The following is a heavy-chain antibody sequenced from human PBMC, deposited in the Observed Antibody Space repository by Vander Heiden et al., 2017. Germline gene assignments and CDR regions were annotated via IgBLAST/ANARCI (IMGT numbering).Heavy chain of an antibody. D-gene: IGHD6-19*01. J-gene: IGHJ4*02. CDR1: GDSVTSGTYY. CDR2: IHYSGSA. Sequence: QVQLQESGPGLVKPSETLSLTCTVSGDSVTSGTYYWSWIRQSPGKGLEWIGYIHYSGSANYNPSLKSRVTISLDTSKNHFSLKLTSVTAADTAVYYCARDGDEHSSDWASFDYWGQGTLVTVSS. CDR3: ARDGDEHSSDWASFDY. V-gene: IGHV4-61*03.